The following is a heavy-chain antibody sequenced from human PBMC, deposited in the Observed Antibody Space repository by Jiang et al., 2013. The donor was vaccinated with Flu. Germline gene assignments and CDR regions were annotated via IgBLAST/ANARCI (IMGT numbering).Heavy chain of an antibody. V-gene: IGHV5-10-1*01. CDR2: IDPSDSYT. CDR3: ARHYSGWYRGNTHYYFDY. Sequence: GAEVKKPGESLRISCKGSGYSFTSYWISWVRQMPGKGLEWMGRIDPSDSYTNYSPSFQGHVTISADKSISTAYLQWSSLKASDTAMYYCARHYSGWYRGNTHYYFDYWGQGTLVTVSS. CDR1: GYSFTSYW. J-gene: IGHJ4*02. D-gene: IGHD6-19*01.